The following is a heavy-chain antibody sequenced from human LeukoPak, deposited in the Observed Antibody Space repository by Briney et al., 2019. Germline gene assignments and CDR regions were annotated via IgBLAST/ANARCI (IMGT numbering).Heavy chain of an antibody. CDR2: ISGSGAST. Sequence: GGSLRLSCAASGFTFDDYAMSWVRQTPGKGLEWVSAISGSGASTYYAGSVKGRFTISRDNSKNTLYLQMNSLRVEDTAVYYCAKARAGNYYYDSSDYWGQGTLVTVSS. V-gene: IGHV3-23*01. CDR1: GFTFDDYA. CDR3: AKARAGNYYYDSSDY. J-gene: IGHJ4*02. D-gene: IGHD3-22*01.